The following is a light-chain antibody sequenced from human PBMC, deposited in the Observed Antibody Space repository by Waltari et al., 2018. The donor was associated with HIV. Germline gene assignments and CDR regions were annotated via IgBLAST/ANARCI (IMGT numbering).Light chain of an antibody. V-gene: IGLV1-44*01. CDR1: SPNIATKT. J-gene: IGLJ1*01. CDR2: NNN. CDR3: AACDDSLNGYV. Sequence: QSVLTQPPSASGTPGQRVTISCSGSSPNIATKTVSWYQQVPGTAPKLLIDNNNHRPSGVPDRFSGSKSGTSSSLAISGLQSEDEADYYCAACDDSLNGYVFGTGTKVTVL.